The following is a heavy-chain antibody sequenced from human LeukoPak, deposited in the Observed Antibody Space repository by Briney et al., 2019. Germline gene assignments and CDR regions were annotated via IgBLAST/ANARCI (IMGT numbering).Heavy chain of an antibody. CDR1: GFTFSSYA. CDR2: ISGSGGST. D-gene: IGHD3-3*01. CDR3: AKSRRFLEWYQFDP. V-gene: IGHV3-23*01. Sequence: GGSLRLSCAASGFTFSSYAMSWVRQAPGKGLEWVSAISGSGGSTYYADSVKGRFTISRDNSKNTLYLQMNSLRAEDTVVYYCAKSRRFLEWYQFDPWGQGTLVTVSS. J-gene: IGHJ5*02.